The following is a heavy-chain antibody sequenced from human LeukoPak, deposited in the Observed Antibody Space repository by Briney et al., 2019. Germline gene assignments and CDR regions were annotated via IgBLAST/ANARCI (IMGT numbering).Heavy chain of an antibody. CDR2: IIPIFGTA. J-gene: IGHJ6*03. Sequence: SVKVSCKASGGTFSSYAISWVRQAPGQGLEWMGGIIPIFGTANYAQKFQGRVTITADKSTSTAYMELSSLRSEDTAVYYCARGVEGSGSSYYYYYMDVWGKGTTVTVSS. CDR1: GGTFSSYA. CDR3: ARGVEGSGSSYYYYYMDV. V-gene: IGHV1-69*06. D-gene: IGHD3-10*01.